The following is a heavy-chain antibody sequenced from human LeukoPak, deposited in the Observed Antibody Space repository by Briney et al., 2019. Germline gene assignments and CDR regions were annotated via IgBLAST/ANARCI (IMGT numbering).Heavy chain of an antibody. CDR2: IRYNGNNQ. D-gene: IGHD5-12*01. CDR1: GFTFNNYG. Sequence: PTGGSLRLSCAASGFTFNNYGMHWVRQAPGKGLEWVAFIRYNGNNQYYADSVKGRFTISRDNSKNTLYLQMNSLRAEDTAVYYCAKPPGLRRLDPWGQGTLVTVSS. CDR3: AKPPGLRRLDP. V-gene: IGHV3-30*02. J-gene: IGHJ5*02.